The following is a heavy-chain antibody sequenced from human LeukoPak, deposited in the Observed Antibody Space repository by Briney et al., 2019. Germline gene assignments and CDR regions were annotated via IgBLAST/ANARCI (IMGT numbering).Heavy chain of an antibody. V-gene: IGHV3-7*01. D-gene: IGHD6-19*01. Sequence: GGSLRLSCAASGFTFSSYWMSWVRQAPGKGLEWVANIKQDGSEKSYVDSVKGRFTISRDNTKNSLYLQMNSLRAEDTAVYFCAREWAGPSFDYWGQGTLVTVSS. CDR2: IKQDGSEK. J-gene: IGHJ4*02. CDR3: AREWAGPSFDY. CDR1: GFTFSSYW.